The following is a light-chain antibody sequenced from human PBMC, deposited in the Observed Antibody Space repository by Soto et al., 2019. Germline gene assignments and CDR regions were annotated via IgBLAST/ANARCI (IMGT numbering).Light chain of an antibody. Sequence: EIVMTQPPATLSVSPGGRATLSCRASQSVSSTLAWYQQKPGQAPRLLIYGASTRATGIRARFSGSGSGTEFTLTISSLQSEDFAVYYCQQYNNWPPGAFGGGTKVEIK. J-gene: IGKJ4*01. CDR1: QSVSST. V-gene: IGKV3-15*01. CDR3: QQYNNWPPGA. CDR2: GAS.